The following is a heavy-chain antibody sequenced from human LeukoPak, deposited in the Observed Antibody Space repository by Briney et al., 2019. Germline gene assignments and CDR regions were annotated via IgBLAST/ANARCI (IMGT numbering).Heavy chain of an antibody. CDR2: IYSGGST. Sequence: PGGSVRLSCAASGFTFSNYEMNWVRQAPGRGLEWVSVIYSGGSTYYADSVKGRFTISRDNSKNTLFLQMNSLRAGDTAVYYCARGTVTMVDYWGQGTLVTVSS. D-gene: IGHD3-10*01. CDR1: GFTFSNYE. CDR3: ARGTVTMVDY. J-gene: IGHJ4*02. V-gene: IGHV3-66*01.